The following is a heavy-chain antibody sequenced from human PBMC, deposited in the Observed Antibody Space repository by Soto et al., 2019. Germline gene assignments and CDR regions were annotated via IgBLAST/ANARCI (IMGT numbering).Heavy chain of an antibody. CDR2: ISGSGGST. CDR3: AKDQGSSWYEIDY. CDR1: GFTFSNYA. V-gene: IGHV3-23*01. J-gene: IGHJ4*02. Sequence: EVQLLESGGGLVQPGGSLRLSCAASGFTFSNYAVTWVRQAPGKGLVWVSTISGSGGSTYYADSVKGRFTISRDNSKNKVYLQMNSLRAEDTAVYYCAKDQGSSWYEIDYWGQGTLVTVSS. D-gene: IGHD6-13*01.